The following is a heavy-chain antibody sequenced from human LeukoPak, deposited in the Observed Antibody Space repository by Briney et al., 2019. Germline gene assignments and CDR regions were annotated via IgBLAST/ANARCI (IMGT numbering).Heavy chain of an antibody. CDR1: GGSISSGGYY. CDR3: ARDEAIFGAGYYYGMDV. D-gene: IGHD3-3*01. V-gene: IGHV4-31*03. J-gene: IGHJ6*02. CDR2: IYYSGST. Sequence: SETLSLTCTVSGGSISSGGYYWSWIRQHPGKSLEWIGYIYYSGSTYYNSSLKSRVTISVDTSQNQFSLKLSSVTAADTAVYYCARDEAIFGAGYYYGMDVWGQGTTVTVSS.